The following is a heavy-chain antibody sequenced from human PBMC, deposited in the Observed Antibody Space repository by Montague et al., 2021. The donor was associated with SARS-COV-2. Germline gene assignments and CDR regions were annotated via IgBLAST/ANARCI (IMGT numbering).Heavy chain of an antibody. CDR2: TFYSGST. D-gene: IGHD3-10*01. CDR3: ASMVRAQVYYFDY. Sequence: SETLSLTCTVSGGSISSSSYYWGWIRQPPGKGLEWIGSTFYSGSTDYNPPLKSRVTISVDTSKNQFSLKLSSVTAADTAVYYCASMVRAQVYYFDYWGQGTLVTVSS. V-gene: IGHV4-39*01. J-gene: IGHJ4*02. CDR1: GGSISSSSYY.